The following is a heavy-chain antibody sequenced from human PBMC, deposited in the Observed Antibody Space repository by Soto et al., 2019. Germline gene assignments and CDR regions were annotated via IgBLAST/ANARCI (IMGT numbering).Heavy chain of an antibody. J-gene: IGHJ3*02. Sequence: ASVKVSCKASGYTFTSYGISWVRQAPGQGLEWMGWISAYNGNTNYAQKQQGRVTMTTDTSTSTAYMVLRRLRSDDTAVYYCARDLPRVVTETDAFDIWGQGTMVTVS. V-gene: IGHV1-18*01. CDR1: GYTFTSYG. D-gene: IGHD2-15*01. CDR2: ISAYNGNT. CDR3: ARDLPRVVTETDAFDI.